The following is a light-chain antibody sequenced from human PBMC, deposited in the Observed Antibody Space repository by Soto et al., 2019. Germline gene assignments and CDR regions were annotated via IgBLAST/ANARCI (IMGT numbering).Light chain of an antibody. Sequence: QSALAQPASVSGSPGQSITISCTGTDSDVGAYDSVSWYQQHPHKAPQLIIYEGSKRPSGVSNRFSGSKSGNTASLTISGLQAEDEADYYCCSFAVGSTLVFGGGTKLTVL. CDR2: EGS. CDR1: DSDVGAYDS. V-gene: IGLV2-23*01. CDR3: CSFAVGSTLV. J-gene: IGLJ2*01.